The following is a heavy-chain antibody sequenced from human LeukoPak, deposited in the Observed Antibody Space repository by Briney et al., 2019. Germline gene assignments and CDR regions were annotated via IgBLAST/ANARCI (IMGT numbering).Heavy chain of an antibody. CDR1: GSTFSTYS. CDR2: ISGSSSYI. Sequence: PGGSLRLSCAASGSTFSTYSMNWVRQAPGKGLEWVSSISGSSSYIYYADSVKGRFTISRDSARNSLYLQMNSLRAEDTAVYYCARGQSYGWFDPWGQGTLVTVSS. D-gene: IGHD5-18*01. J-gene: IGHJ5*02. CDR3: ARGQSYGWFDP. V-gene: IGHV3-21*01.